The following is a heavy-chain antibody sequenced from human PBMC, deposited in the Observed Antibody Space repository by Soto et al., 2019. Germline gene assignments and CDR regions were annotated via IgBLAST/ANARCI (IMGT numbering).Heavy chain of an antibody. D-gene: IGHD4-17*01. Sequence: EVQLVESGGGLVKPGDSLRLSCAASGFTFRNAYMSWVRQAPGKGLEWVGRIKSKTDGGTTDYAAPVKGRFTVSRDDSKXXLYLQINGLKPEDTAVYYCTTDDYGDFSYYHGMDVWGQGTTVTVSS. V-gene: IGHV3-15*01. CDR2: IKSKTDGGTT. CDR1: GFTFRNAY. J-gene: IGHJ6*02. CDR3: TTDDYGDFSYYHGMDV.